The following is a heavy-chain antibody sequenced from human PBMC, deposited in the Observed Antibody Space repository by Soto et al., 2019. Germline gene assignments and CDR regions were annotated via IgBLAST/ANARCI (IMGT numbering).Heavy chain of an antibody. CDR2: ISGSGGST. J-gene: IGHJ6*03. D-gene: IGHD1-26*01. Sequence: GGSLRLSCAASGFTFSSYAMSWVRQAPGKGLEWVSAISGSGGSTYYANSVKGGFTISRDNSKNTLYLQMNSLGAEDTAVYCLSKLGATTSYYYYYMDVWGKGTTVTVSS. CDR3: SKLGATTSYYYYYMDV. V-gene: IGHV3-23*01. CDR1: GFTFSSYA.